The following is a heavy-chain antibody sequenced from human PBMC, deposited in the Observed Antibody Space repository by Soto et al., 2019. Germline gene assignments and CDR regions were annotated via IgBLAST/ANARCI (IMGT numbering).Heavy chain of an antibody. CDR3: ARGLGPRIVVVPAARETNWFDP. J-gene: IGHJ5*02. CDR2: INHSGST. Sequence: SETLSLTCAVYGGSFSGYYWSWIRQPPGKGLEWIGEINHSGSTNYNPSLKSRVTISVDTSKNQFSLKLSSVTAADTAVYYCARGLGPRIVVVPAARETNWFDPWGQGTLVTVSS. CDR1: GGSFSGYY. D-gene: IGHD2-2*01. V-gene: IGHV4-34*01.